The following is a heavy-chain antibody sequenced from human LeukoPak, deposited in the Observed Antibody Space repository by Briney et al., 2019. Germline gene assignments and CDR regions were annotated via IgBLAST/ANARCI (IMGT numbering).Heavy chain of an antibody. CDR3: ARVRYRLAETYIDY. V-gene: IGHV1-2*02. CDR1: GYTFTSYD. J-gene: IGHJ4*02. D-gene: IGHD3-16*01. Sequence: ASVKVSCKASGYTFTSYDINWVRQATGQGLEWMGWINPNSGDTNYAQKFQGGVTMTRDTSISTAYMELSRLRSDDTAVYYCARVRYRLAETYIDYWGQGTLVTVSS. CDR2: INPNSGDT.